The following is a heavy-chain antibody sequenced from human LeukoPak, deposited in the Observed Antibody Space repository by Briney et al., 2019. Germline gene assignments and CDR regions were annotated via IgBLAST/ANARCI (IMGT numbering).Heavy chain of an antibody. J-gene: IGHJ3*02. V-gene: IGHV3-21*01. Sequence: GGSLRLSCAASGFTFSSYSMNWVRQAPGKGLEWVSFISGRSSYIYYADSVKGRFTISRDNAKNSLYLQMNSLRAEDTAVYYCARGLQLHDAFDIWGQGTMVTVSS. D-gene: IGHD5-18*01. CDR1: GFTFSSYS. CDR3: ARGLQLHDAFDI. CDR2: ISGRSSYI.